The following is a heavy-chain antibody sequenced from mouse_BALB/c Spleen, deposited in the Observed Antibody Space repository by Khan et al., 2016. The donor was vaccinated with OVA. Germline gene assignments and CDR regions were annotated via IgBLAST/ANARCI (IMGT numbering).Heavy chain of an antibody. CDR3: ARYASSPYYAMDY. J-gene: IGHJ4*01. CDR1: GYTFTNYV. D-gene: IGHD1-1*01. V-gene: IGHV1S136*01. Sequence: EVQLQESGPELVKPGASVKMSCKASGYTFTNYVMHWVKQKPGQGLEWIGYINPYNDGTKYNEKFKGKATLTSDKSSNTAYMELSSLTSEGSAVYYCARYASSPYYAMDYWGQGTSVTVSS. CDR2: INPYNDGT.